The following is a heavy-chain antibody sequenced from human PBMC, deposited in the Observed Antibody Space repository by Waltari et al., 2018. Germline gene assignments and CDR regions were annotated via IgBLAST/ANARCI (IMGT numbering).Heavy chain of an antibody. CDR1: GFTFSNYA. Sequence: EVQLLESGGGLVQPGGSLRLHCAASGFTFSNYAINWVRQAPGKGLEWVSAISASGGSTYQADSVKGRFSIFRDNSKNTLYLQMDSLRSEDTAVYYCAKGVASTSYYFDYCGQGTLVTVSS. D-gene: IGHD5-12*01. CDR3: AKGVASTSYYFDY. J-gene: IGHJ4*02. V-gene: IGHV3-23*01. CDR2: ISASGGST.